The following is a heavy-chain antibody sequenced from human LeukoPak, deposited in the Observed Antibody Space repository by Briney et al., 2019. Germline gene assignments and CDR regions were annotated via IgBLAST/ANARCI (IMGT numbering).Heavy chain of an antibody. V-gene: IGHV3-33*01. Sequence: GGSLRLSCAASRFTFRSYGMHWVRQAPGKGLEWVAVIWYDGSNKYYADSVKGRFTISRDNSKNTLYLQMNSLRAEDTAVYYCARASSMVRGVIPHFDYWGQGTLVTVSS. CDR2: IWYDGSNK. J-gene: IGHJ4*02. CDR3: ARASSMVRGVIPHFDY. D-gene: IGHD3-10*01. CDR1: RFTFRSYG.